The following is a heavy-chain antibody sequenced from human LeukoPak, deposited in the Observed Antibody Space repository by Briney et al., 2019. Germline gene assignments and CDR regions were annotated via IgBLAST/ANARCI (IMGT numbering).Heavy chain of an antibody. CDR2: MDQDGSEE. J-gene: IGHJ4*02. D-gene: IGHD1-1*01. CDR1: GFTLSDYW. V-gene: IGHV3-7*01. CDR3: ARESTEERPGC. Sequence: GGSLRLSCAASGFTLSDYWMSWVRQAPGKGREWVANMDQDGSEENYVDSVKGRFTISRDDAKNSLYLQMSSLRAEDTAVYYCARESTEERPGCWGQGTLVTVSS.